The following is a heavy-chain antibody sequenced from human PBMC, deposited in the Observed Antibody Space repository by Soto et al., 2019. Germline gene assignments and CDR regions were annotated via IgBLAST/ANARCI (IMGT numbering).Heavy chain of an antibody. V-gene: IGHV5-51*01. Sequence: GESLKISCKGSGYSFTSYWIGWVRQMPGKGLEWMGIIYPGDSDTRYSPSFQGQVTISADKSISTAYLQWSSLKASETAMYYCARLGYCGGDCYSGDAGYYYCYSGMDVLGQEPTVTVS. CDR2: IYPGDSDT. J-gene: IGHJ6*02. CDR3: ARLGYCGGDCYSGDAGYYYCYSGMDV. CDR1: GYSFTSYW. D-gene: IGHD2-21*02.